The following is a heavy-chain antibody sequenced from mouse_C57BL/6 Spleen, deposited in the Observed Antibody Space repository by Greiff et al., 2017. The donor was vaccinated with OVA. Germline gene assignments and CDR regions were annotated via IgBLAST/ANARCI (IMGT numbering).Heavy chain of an antibody. CDR2: IRNKANGYTT. J-gene: IGHJ2*01. V-gene: IGHV7-3*01. CDR3: ARLDGYSYYFDY. D-gene: IGHD2-3*01. Sequence: EVKLMDSGGGLVQPGGSLSLSCAASGFTFTDYYMSWVRQPPGKALEWLGFIRNKANGYTTEYSASVKGRFTISRDNSQSILYLQMNALRAEDSATYYCARLDGYSYYFDYWGQGTTLTVSS. CDR1: GFTFTDYY.